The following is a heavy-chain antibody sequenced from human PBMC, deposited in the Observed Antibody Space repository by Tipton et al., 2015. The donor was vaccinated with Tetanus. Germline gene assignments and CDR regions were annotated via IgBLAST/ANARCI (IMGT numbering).Heavy chain of an antibody. Sequence: TLSLTCTVSGGSISSSSYYWGWIRQPPGKGLEWIGSIYYSGSTYYNPSLKSRVTISVDTSKNQFSLKLSSVTAADTAVYYCARVISFSVFRGGLFDYWGQGTLVTVSS. D-gene: IGHD3-10*01. V-gene: IGHV4-39*07. CDR2: IYYSGST. CDR1: GGSISSSSYY. CDR3: ARVISFSVFRGGLFDY. J-gene: IGHJ4*02.